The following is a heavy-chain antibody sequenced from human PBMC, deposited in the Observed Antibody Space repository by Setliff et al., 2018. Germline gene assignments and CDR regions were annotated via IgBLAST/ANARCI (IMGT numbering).Heavy chain of an antibody. CDR2: ISPYTGKT. V-gene: IGHV1-18*01. CDR3: SRLVRFCTRIVCQRLSGDDI. D-gene: IGHD2-15*01. CDR1: GYTFSDYI. Sequence: ASVKVSCKASGYTFSDYIINWVRQAPGQGLEWVGWISPYTGKTYFAQKLQGRVTMTTDTSTGIAYMELRSLRSDDTAIYFCSRLVRFCTRIVCQRLSGDDIWGQGTLVTVSS. J-gene: IGHJ4*02.